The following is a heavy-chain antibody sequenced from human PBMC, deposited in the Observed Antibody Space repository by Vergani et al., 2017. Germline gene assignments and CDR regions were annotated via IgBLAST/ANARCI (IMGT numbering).Heavy chain of an antibody. CDR3: AVERFWDSSIGY. J-gene: IGHJ4*02. V-gene: IGHV4-59*01. Sequence: QVQLQESGPGLVKPSETLSLTCTVSGGSISSYYWSWIRQPPGKGLEWIGYIYYSGSTNYNPSLKSRVTISVDTSKNQFSLKLSSVTAADTAVYYCAVERFWDSSIGYWGQGTLVTVSS. CDR1: GGSISSYY. D-gene: IGHD3-3*01. CDR2: IYYSGST.